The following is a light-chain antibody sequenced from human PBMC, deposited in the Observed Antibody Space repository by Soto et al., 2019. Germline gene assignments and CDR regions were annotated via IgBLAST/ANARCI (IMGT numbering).Light chain of an antibody. CDR3: QQYDTRCT. CDR1: QNVNGW. CDR2: KAS. V-gene: IGKV1-5*03. Sequence: DIQMTQSPSTLSASVGDRVTITCRASQNVNGWLAWYQQKPGKAPELLINKASTLESGVPSRFSGRGFGTEFTLTISSLQTDDFATYYCQQYDTRCTFGQGTKVEVK. J-gene: IGKJ1*01.